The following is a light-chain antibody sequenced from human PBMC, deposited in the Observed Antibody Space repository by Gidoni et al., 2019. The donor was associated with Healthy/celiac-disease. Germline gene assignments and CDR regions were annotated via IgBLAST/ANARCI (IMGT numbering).Light chain of an antibody. Sequence: QSAQTQPAPGAGSPGQSITNSCTGTSSDVGSYNLVSWYQQHPGKAPTLMIYEVSKRPSGVSNRFSGSKSGNTASLTISGLQAEDEADSYCCSCAGSRKVFGGGTKLTVL. CDR2: EVS. J-gene: IGLJ2*01. V-gene: IGLV2-23*02. CDR3: CSCAGSRKV. CDR1: SSDVGSYNL.